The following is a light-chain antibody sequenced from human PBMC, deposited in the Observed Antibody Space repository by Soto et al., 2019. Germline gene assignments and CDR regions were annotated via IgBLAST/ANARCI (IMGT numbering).Light chain of an antibody. V-gene: IGLV2-14*01. CDR1: TSDVGGYNY. J-gene: IGLJ1*01. CDR3: SSYASSTSYV. Sequence: QSALTQPASVSGSPGQSITLSCTGTTSDVGGYNYVSWYQQHPGKAPKLMIFEVSNRPSGVSNRFSGSKSGNKASLTISGLQAEDEADYYCSSYASSTSYVFGSGTKLTVL. CDR2: EVS.